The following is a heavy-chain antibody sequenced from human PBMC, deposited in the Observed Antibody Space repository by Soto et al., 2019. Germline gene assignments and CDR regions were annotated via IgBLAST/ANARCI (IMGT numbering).Heavy chain of an antibody. J-gene: IGHJ4*02. Sequence: QVQLQESGPGLVKPSETLSLTCTISGGSIRSYCWSWIRQPPGKGLEWIGYLDYTGNTRYNPSLKGRVTISGDTSKNQVSLKLNSVTAADTAVYYCARGGWGSSGSRPESEFDSWGQGTLVTVSS. CDR1: GGSIRSYC. CDR2: LDYTGNT. D-gene: IGHD6-19*01. CDR3: ARGGWGSSGSRPESEFDS. V-gene: IGHV4-59*01.